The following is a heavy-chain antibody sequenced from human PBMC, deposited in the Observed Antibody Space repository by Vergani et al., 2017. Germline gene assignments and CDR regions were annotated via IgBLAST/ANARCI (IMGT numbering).Heavy chain of an antibody. D-gene: IGHD2-15*01. V-gene: IGHV3-30*18. CDR3: AKCPGSGGSCFHFQH. CDR1: GFTFSSYG. Sequence: QVQLVESGGGVVQPGRSLRLSCAASGFTFSSYGMHWVRQAPGKGLEWVSVISYDGSNKYYADSVKGRFTISRDNSKNTVYLQMNSLRAEDTAVYYCAKCPGSGGSCFHFQHWGQGTLVTVSS. CDR2: ISYDGSNK. J-gene: IGHJ1*01.